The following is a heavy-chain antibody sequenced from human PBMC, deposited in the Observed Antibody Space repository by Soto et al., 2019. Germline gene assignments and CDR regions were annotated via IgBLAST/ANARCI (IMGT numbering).Heavy chain of an antibody. V-gene: IGHV1-46*01. CDR1: GYTFTSYY. D-gene: IGHD1-26*01. CDR2: INPSGGST. J-gene: IGHJ3*02. CDR3: ARDREMANPTDAFDI. Sequence: PGASVKVSCKASGYTFTSYYMHWVRQAPGQGLEWMGIINPSGGSTSYAQKFQGRVTMTRDTSTSTVYMELSSLRSEDTAVYYCARDREMANPTDAFDIWGRGTMVTVSS.